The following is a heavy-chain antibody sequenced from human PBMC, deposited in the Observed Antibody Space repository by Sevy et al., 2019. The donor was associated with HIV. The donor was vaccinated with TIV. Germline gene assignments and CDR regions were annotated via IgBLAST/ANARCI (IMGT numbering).Heavy chain of an antibody. CDR2: ISTAGDT. CDR3: ARVKGYTSSGTYHYYYYGLDV. V-gene: IGHV3-13*01. CDR1: GFTFSSYD. D-gene: IGHD3-16*02. Sequence: GGSLRLSCAASGFTFSSYDMHWVRQPTGKGLEWVSAISTAGDTYYSGSVKGRFTISREDAKNSVYLQMNSLRAGETAVYYCARVKGYTSSGTYHYYYYGLDVWGQGTTVTVSS. J-gene: IGHJ6*02.